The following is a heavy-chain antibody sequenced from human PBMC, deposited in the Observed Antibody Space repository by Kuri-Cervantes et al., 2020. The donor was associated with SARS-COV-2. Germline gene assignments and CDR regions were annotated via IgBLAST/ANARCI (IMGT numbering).Heavy chain of an antibody. CDR3: AKGHIYTIFGVTPYYFDY. CDR2: INWNGGST. J-gene: IGHJ4*02. D-gene: IGHD3-3*01. Sequence: GESLKISCAASGFTFDDYGMSWVRQAPGKGLEWVSGINWNGGSTGYADSVKGRFTISRDNSKNTLYLQMNSLRAEDTAVYYCAKGHIYTIFGVTPYYFDYWGQGTLVTVSS. CDR1: GFTFDDYG. V-gene: IGHV3-20*04.